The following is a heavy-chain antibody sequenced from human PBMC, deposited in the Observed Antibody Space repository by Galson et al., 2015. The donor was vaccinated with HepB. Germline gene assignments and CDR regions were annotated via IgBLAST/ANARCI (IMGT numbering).Heavy chain of an antibody. CDR1: GGTFSSYA. D-gene: IGHD3-10*01. Sequence: SVKVSCKASGGTFSSYAISWVRQAPGQGLEWMGGIIPIFGTANYAQKFQGRVTITADKSTSTAYMELSSLRSEDTAVYYCARRGWFGELSPNYGMDVWGQGTTVTVSS. CDR3: ARRGWFGELSPNYGMDV. J-gene: IGHJ6*02. V-gene: IGHV1-69*06. CDR2: IIPIFGTA.